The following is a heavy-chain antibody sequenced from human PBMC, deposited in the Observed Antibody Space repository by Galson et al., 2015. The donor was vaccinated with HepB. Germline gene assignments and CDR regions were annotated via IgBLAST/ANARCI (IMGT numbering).Heavy chain of an antibody. CDR2: ISYDGSNK. V-gene: IGHV3-30*18. J-gene: IGHJ3*02. CDR1: GFTISSNY. CDR3: AKREEMWDCAQQWAFDI. D-gene: IGHD1-26*01. Sequence: SLRLSCAASGFTISSNYMNWVCQAPGKGLEWVAVISYDGSNKYYADSVKGRFTISRDNSKNTLYLQMNSLRAEDTAVYYCAKREEMWDCAQQWAFDIWGQGTMVTVSS.